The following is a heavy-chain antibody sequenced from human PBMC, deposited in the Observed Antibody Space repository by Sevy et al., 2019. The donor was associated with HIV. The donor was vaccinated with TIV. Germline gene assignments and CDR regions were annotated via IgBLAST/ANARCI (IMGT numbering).Heavy chain of an antibody. V-gene: IGHV4-34*01. CDR3: ARYRVAGNFDY. CDR2: INHSRST. D-gene: IGHD6-19*01. Sequence: SETLSLTCAVYGGSLSGYYWSWIRQPPGKGLEWIGEINHSRSTNYNPSLKSRVTISVDTSKNQFFLKLSSVTAADTAVYYCARYRVAGNFDYWGQGTLVTVSS. CDR1: GGSLSGYY. J-gene: IGHJ4*02.